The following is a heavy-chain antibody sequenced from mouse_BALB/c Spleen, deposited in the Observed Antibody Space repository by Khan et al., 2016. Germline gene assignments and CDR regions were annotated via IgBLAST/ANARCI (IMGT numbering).Heavy chain of an antibody. V-gene: IGHV2-9*02. CDR1: GFSLTSYG. Sequence: QVQLKQSGPGLVAPSQSLSITCTVSGFSLTSYGVHWFRQPPGKGLEWLGVIWAGGSTNYNSALMSRLSIRKDNSNSQVFLKMNSLPSDDTAMYDCPGLEDIWGQGTTLTVSS. D-gene: IGHD1-3*01. CDR2: IWAGGST. J-gene: IGHJ2*01. CDR3: PGLEDI.